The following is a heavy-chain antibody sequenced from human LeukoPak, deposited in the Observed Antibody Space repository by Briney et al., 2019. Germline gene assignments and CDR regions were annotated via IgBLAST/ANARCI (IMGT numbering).Heavy chain of an antibody. Sequence: GASVKVSFKASGYTFTSYGISWVRQAPGQGLEWMGWISAYNGNTNYAQKLQGRVTMTTDTSTSTAYMELRSLRSDDTAVYYCARDLGYCSGNRCYRNWFDPWGQGTLVTVSS. V-gene: IGHV1-18*01. J-gene: IGHJ5*02. D-gene: IGHD2-2*03. CDR3: ARDLGYCSGNRCYRNWFDP. CDR1: GYTFTSYG. CDR2: ISAYNGNT.